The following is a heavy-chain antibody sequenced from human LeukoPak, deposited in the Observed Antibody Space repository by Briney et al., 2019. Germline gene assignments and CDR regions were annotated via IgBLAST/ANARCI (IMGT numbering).Heavy chain of an antibody. CDR1: GYTLTELS. CDR2: FDPEDGET. CDR3: VKEASWSGYYITYYFDN. V-gene: IGHV1-24*01. J-gene: IGHJ4*02. Sequence: ASVKVSCKVSGYTLTELSMHWVRQAPGKGLEWMGGFDPEDGETIYAQKFQGRVTMTEDTSTDTAYMELSSLRSEDTAVYYCVKEASWSGYYITYYFDNWGQGTLVTVSS. D-gene: IGHD3-3*01.